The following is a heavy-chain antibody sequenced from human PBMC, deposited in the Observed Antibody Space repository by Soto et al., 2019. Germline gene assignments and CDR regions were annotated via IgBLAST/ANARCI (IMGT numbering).Heavy chain of an antibody. CDR2: ISSSSSYI. CDR3: AGGRLAAAEDY. D-gene: IGHD6-13*01. V-gene: IGHV3-21*01. CDR1: GFTFSSYS. J-gene: IGHJ4*02. Sequence: EVQLVESGGGLVKPGGSLRLSCAASGFTFSSYSMNWVRQAPGKGLEWVSSISSSSSYIYYEDSVKGRFTISRDNAKNSLYLQMNSLRAEDTAVYYCAGGRLAAAEDYWGQGTLVTVSS.